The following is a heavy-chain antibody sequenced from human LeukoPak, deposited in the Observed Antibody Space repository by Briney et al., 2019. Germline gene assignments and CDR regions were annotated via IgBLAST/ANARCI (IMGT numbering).Heavy chain of an antibody. CDR3: GRVKKLRYFDWLFRPDY. J-gene: IGHJ4*02. D-gene: IGHD3-9*01. V-gene: IGHV3-21*01. Sequence: GGSLRLSCAASGFTFSSYSMNWVRQAPGKGLEWVSSISSSSSYIYYADSVKGRFTISRDNAKNSLYLQMNSLRAEDTAVYYCGRVKKLRYFDWLFRPDYWGQGTLVTVSS. CDR1: GFTFSSYS. CDR2: ISSSSSYI.